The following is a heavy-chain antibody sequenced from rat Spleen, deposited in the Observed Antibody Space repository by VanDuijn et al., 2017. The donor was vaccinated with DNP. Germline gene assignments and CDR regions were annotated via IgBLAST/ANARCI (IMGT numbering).Heavy chain of an antibody. CDR3: ARWNIGPHYFDY. V-gene: IGHV3-1*01. Sequence: EVRLQGSGPGLVKPSQSLSLTCSVTDFSITRNYWGWIRKFPGNKMEWIGHITYSGTTVYNPSLEGRISITRDTSKNQFFLQLESATPGDTAIYYCARWNIGPHYFDYWGQGVMVTVSS. CDR2: ITYSGTT. D-gene: IGHD1-5*01. J-gene: IGHJ2*01. CDR1: DFSITRNY.